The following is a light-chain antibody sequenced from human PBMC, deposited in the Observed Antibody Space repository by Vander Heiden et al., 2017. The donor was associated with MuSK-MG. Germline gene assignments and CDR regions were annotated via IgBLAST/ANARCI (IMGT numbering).Light chain of an antibody. J-gene: IGKJ1*01. CDR2: DAS. CDR3: QQRSNWPVT. CDR1: QSISRF. V-gene: IGKV3-11*01. Sequence: EIVLTQSPGTLSLSPGERATLSCGASQSISRFLAWYQQKPGQATRLLIDDASNRATGIPARFSGSGSGTDFTLTISSLEPEDFAVYYCQQRSNWPVTFGQGTKVEIK.